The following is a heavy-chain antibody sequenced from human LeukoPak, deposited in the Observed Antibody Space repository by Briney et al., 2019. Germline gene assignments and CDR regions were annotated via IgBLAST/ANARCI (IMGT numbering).Heavy chain of an antibody. D-gene: IGHD4-17*01. Sequence: ASETLSLTCTVSGGSISSYYWSWIRQPPGKGLEWIGYIYNSGSTNHNPSLRSRVTISVDTSKNQFSLKLSSVTAADTAVYYCARDSTVYGDYIFWGQGTLVTVSS. V-gene: IGHV4-59*12. J-gene: IGHJ4*02. CDR1: GGSISSYY. CDR2: IYNSGST. CDR3: ARDSTVYGDYIF.